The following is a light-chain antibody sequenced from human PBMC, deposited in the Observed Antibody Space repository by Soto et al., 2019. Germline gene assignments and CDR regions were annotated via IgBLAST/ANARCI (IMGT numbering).Light chain of an antibody. Sequence: QSALIQPPSVSGSPGQSVTISCTGTSSDVGSYDYVSWCEQHPGTVPKPMIYNVNTRPSGVPDRFSGSKSGNTASMTISGLQAEYEADYLCCSYTASATYVFETGTKVTVL. CDR2: NVN. V-gene: IGLV2-11*01. J-gene: IGLJ1*01. CDR1: SSDVGSYDY. CDR3: CSYTASATYV.